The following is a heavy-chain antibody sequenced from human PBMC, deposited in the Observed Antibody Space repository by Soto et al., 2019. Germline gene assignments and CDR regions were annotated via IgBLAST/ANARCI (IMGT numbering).Heavy chain of an antibody. CDR3: ARVFTGSWFDP. CDR1: GGPFSSYA. Sequence: QVQLVQSGAEVKKPGSSVKVSCTASGGPFSSYAINWVRQAPGQGLEWMGVITPMFGAPHYAQNFKGRITITADKSPNTAYMELSSLTSGDTAVYFCARVFTGSWFDPWGQGTLVTVSS. D-gene: IGHD2-15*01. CDR2: ITPMFGAP. J-gene: IGHJ5*02. V-gene: IGHV1-69*06.